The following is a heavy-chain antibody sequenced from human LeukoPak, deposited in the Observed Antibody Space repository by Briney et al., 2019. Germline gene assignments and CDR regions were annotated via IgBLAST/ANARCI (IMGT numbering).Heavy chain of an antibody. J-gene: IGHJ6*02. CDR3: AKDLSRLYYYYGMDV. V-gene: IGHV3-23*01. CDR2: FGGSGGST. CDR1: GFPFSSYW. Sequence: GGSLGLSCVASGFPFSSYWMTWVRQAPGKGLEWVSAFGGSGGSTYYADSVKGRFTISRDNSKNTLYLQMNSLRAEDTAVYYCAKDLSRLYYYYGMDVWGQGTTVTVSS. D-gene: IGHD2/OR15-2a*01.